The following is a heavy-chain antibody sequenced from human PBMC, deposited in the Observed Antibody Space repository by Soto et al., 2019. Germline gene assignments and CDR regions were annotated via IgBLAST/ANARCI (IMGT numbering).Heavy chain of an antibody. CDR1: GGSISSGGYS. CDR3: ARLPDY. J-gene: IGHJ4*02. Sequence: SETLSLTCAVSGGSISSGGYSWSWIRQPPGKGLELIGYIYHSASTYYNPSLKSRVTISVDRSRNQLSLKLSSVTAADTAVYYCARLPDYWGQGTLVTVSS. V-gene: IGHV4-30-2*01. CDR2: IYHSAST.